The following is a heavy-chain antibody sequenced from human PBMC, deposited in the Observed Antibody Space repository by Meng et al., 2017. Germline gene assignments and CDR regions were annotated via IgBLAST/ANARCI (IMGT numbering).Heavy chain of an antibody. CDR1: GYTFTSYY. CDR2: INPSGGST. D-gene: IGHD6-6*01. V-gene: IGHV1-46*01. J-gene: IGHJ4*02. Sequence: ASVKVSCKASGYTFTSYYMHWVRQAPGQGLEWMGIINPSGGSTSYAQKFQGRVTMTRDTSTSTVYMELSSLRSEDTAVYYCASLGIRINSTSSKFDYWGQGTLVTVSS. CDR3: ASLGIRINSTSSKFDY.